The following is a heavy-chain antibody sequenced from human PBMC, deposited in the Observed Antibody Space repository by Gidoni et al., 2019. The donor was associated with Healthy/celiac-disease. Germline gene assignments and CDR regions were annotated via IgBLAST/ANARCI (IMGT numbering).Heavy chain of an antibody. D-gene: IGHD3-22*01. Sequence: IFGTANYAQKFQGRVTITADKSTSTAYMELSSLRSEDTAVYYCARGRPDYYDSSGYWGDAFDIWGQGTMVTVSS. V-gene: IGHV1-69*06. CDR2: IFGTA. CDR3: ARGRPDYYDSSGYWGDAFDI. J-gene: IGHJ3*02.